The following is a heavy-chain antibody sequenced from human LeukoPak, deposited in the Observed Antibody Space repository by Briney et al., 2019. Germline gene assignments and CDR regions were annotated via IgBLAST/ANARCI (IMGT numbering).Heavy chain of an antibody. CDR1: GGSIGTSSYY. V-gene: IGHV2-5*02. Sequence: TLSLTCTVSGGSIGTSSYYWGWARQPPGKGLEWLGLIYGDDDKRYSPSLKTRLTITKDTSKNQVVLTLTNMAPEDTGKYYCAYSRRSWDKYDSWGQGTLVTVSS. CDR3: AYSRRSWDKYDS. D-gene: IGHD6-13*01. CDR2: IYGDDDK. J-gene: IGHJ4*02.